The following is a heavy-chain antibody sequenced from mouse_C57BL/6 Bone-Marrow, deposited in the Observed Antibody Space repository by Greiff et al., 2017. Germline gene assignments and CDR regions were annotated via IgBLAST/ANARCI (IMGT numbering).Heavy chain of an antibody. Sequence: QVQLKESGAELVRPGASVTLSCKASGYTFTDYELHWVKQPPVHGLDWIGVIDPETGGTAYNQKFTGKAILTADKSSSTAYMELRSLTSEDSAVYYCTRDYYGSSSHYFDYWGQGTTLTVSS. V-gene: IGHV1-15*01. J-gene: IGHJ2*01. CDR1: GYTFTDYE. CDR3: TRDYYGSSSHYFDY. CDR2: IDPETGGT. D-gene: IGHD1-1*01.